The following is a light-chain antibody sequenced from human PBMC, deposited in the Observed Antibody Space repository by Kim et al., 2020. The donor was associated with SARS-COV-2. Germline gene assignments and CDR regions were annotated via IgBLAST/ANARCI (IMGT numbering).Light chain of an antibody. J-gene: IGKJ5*01. CDR3: QQYDSSPIT. CDR2: GAS. Sequence: EIVLTQSPGTLSLSPGERATLSCRASQSVSSSYLAWYQQKAGQAPRLLIYGASSRVTGIPDRFSGSGSGTDFILTISRLEPEDFAVYYCQQYDSSPITFGQGTRLEIK. V-gene: IGKV3-20*01. CDR1: QSVSSSY.